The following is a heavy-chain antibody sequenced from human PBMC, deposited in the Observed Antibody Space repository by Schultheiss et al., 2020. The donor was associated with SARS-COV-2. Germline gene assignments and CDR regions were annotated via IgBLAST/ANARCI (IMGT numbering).Heavy chain of an antibody. CDR1: GFTFSSYA. D-gene: IGHD3-3*01. CDR3: ARSNHTYYDFWSDDAFDI. CDR2: ISYDGSNK. Sequence: GGSLRLSCAASGFTFSSYAMHWVRQAPGKGLEWVAVISYDGSNKYYADSVKGRFTISRDNSKNTLYLQMNSLRAEDTAVYYCARSNHTYYDFWSDDAFDIWGQGTMVTVSS. V-gene: IGHV3-30-3*01. J-gene: IGHJ3*02.